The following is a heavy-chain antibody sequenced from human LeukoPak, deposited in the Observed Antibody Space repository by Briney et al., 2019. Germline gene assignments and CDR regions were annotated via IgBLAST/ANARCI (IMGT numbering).Heavy chain of an antibody. J-gene: IGHJ3*02. Sequence: GESXKXXXXGXXXXXTSYWIGWVRQMPGKGLEWMGIIYPGDSDTRYSPSFQGQVTISADKSISTAYLQWSSLKASDTAMYYCARTGAGAFDIWGQGTMVTVSS. D-gene: IGHD1-14*01. CDR3: ARTGAGAFDI. CDR2: IYPGDSDT. V-gene: IGHV5-51*01. CDR1: XXXXTSYW.